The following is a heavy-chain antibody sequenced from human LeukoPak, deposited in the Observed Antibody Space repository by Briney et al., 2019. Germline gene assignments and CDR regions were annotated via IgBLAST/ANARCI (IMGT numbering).Heavy chain of an antibody. CDR1: GFTFSSYS. V-gene: IGHV3-48*04. CDR2: ISSSSSTI. J-gene: IGHJ5*02. D-gene: IGHD6-13*01. CDR3: ARDSSSSWYVFWFDP. Sequence: GGSLRLSCAASGFTFSSYSMNWVRQAPGKGLEWVSYISSSSSTIYYADSVKGRFTISRDNAKNSLYLQMNSLRAEDTAVYYCARDSSSSWYVFWFDPWGQGTLVTVSS.